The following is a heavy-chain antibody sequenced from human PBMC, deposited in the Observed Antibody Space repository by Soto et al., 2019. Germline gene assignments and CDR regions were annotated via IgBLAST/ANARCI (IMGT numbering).Heavy chain of an antibody. V-gene: IGHV3-30*18. D-gene: IGHD2-15*01. CDR2: ISYDGSNK. Sequence: LRLSCVASGFTFSNYGMHWGRQDPGKGLEWVAVISYDGSNKYYADSVKGRFTISRDNSKNTLYLQMTSLRPEDTALYYCAKLDEGGLQYAYYAMDVWGQGTTVAASS. J-gene: IGHJ6*02. CDR1: GFTFSNYG. CDR3: AKLDEGGLQYAYYAMDV.